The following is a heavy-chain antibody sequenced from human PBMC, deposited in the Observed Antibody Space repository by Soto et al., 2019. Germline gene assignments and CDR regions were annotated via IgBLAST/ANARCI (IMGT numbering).Heavy chain of an antibody. CDR2: ISGSGGST. D-gene: IGHD4-17*01. CDR1: GFTFSSYA. J-gene: IGHJ5*02. V-gene: IGHV3-23*01. CDR3: AKTAHDGDYRDYNWFDP. Sequence: GGSLRLSCAASGFTFSSYAMSWVRQAPGKGLEWVSAISGSGGSTYYADSVKGRFTISRDNSKNTLYLQMNSLRAEDTAVYYCAKTAHDGDYRDYNWFDPWGQGTLVTVSS.